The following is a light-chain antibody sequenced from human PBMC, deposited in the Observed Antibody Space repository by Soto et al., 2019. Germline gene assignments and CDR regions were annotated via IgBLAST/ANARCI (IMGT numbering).Light chain of an antibody. V-gene: IGKV3-11*01. CDR3: QQRSNWPS. J-gene: IGKJ4*01. Sequence: EIVLTQSPATLSLSPGERATLSCRASQRVSSYLARYQQKPGQAPRLLIYDASNRATGIPARFSGSGSGTDFTLTISSLEPEDFAVYYCQQRSNWPSFGGGTKVDIK. CDR2: DAS. CDR1: QRVSSY.